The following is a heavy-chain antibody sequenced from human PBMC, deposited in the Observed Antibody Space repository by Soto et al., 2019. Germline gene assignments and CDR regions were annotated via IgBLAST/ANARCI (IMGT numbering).Heavy chain of an antibody. CDR2: INPNSGGT. J-gene: IGHJ6*04. CDR1: GYTKTVYY. D-gene: IGHD6-6*01. V-gene: IGHV1-2*02. CDR3: ARGLDIAADGGYYYCGMDV. Sequence: SVNVSRKASGYTKTVYYMHWVRQDPGQGLEWMGWINPNSGGTNYAQRFQGRVTMTRDTSISTAYMELSRLRSDDTAVYYCARGLDIAADGGYYYCGMDVWGEGTTVTVYS.